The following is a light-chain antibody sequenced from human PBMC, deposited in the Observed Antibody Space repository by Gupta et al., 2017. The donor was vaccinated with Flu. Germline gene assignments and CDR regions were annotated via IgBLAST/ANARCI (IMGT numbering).Light chain of an antibody. V-gene: IGKV1-5*03. CDR2: KAS. CDR1: QSISSW. CDR3: QHDNSSPYT. Sequence: DIQMTQSPSTLSASVGDRVTITCRASQSISSWLAWYQQKPGKAPKLLIYKASSLESGVPSRFSGSGSETEFTLTISSLQPDDFATYYCQHDNSSPYTFGQGTKLEIK. J-gene: IGKJ2*01.